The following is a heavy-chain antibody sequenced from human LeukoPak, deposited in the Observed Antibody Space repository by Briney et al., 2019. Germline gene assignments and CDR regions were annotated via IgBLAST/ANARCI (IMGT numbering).Heavy chain of an antibody. CDR1: GDSISSSNYY. CDR2: IYYRGST. CDR3: ARRRGGYPFDY. V-gene: IGHV4-39*01. J-gene: IGHJ4*02. Sequence: SETLSLTCTVSGDSISSSNYYWGWIRQPPGKGLEWIGSIYYRGSTYYNPSLKSRVTISVDTSKNQFSLKLSSVTAADTAVYYCARRRGGYPFDYWGQGTLVTVSS. D-gene: IGHD2-15*01.